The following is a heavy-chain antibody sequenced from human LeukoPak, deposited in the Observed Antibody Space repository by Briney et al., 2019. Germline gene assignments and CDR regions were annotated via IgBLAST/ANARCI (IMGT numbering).Heavy chain of an antibody. D-gene: IGHD2-8*01. CDR1: GYTFTGYY. CDR3: ARGFCTSGLCYTLDY. J-gene: IGHJ4*02. Sequence: ASVKVSCKASGYTFTGYYMHWVRQAPGQGLEWMGWINLNSGGTNYAQRFQGRVTMTRDTSISTAYMELSRLRSDDTAVYYCARGFCTSGLCYTLDYWGQGSLVTVPS. CDR2: INLNSGGT. V-gene: IGHV1-2*02.